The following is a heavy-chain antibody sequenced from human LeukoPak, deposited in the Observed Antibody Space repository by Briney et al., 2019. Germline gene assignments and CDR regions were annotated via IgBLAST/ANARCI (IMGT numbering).Heavy chain of an antibody. D-gene: IGHD7-27*01. Sequence: SETLSLTCTVSGGSVSSGSYYWSWIRQPPGKGLEWIGYIYYSGSTNYNPSLKSRVTISVDTSKNQFSLKLSSVTAADTAVYYCARVSGAHNAFDIWGQGTMVTVSS. CDR1: GGSVSSGSYY. V-gene: IGHV4-61*01. CDR3: ARVSGAHNAFDI. J-gene: IGHJ3*02. CDR2: IYYSGST.